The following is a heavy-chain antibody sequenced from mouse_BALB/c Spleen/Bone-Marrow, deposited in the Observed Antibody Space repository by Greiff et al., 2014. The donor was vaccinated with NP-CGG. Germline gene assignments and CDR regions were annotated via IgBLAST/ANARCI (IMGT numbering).Heavy chain of an antibody. CDR1: GYAFSIYW. Sequence: VQLQQSGAELVRPGSSVKISCKASGYAFSIYWMNWVKQRPGQGLEWIGQIYPGDDDTDYNGKFKGKATLTADRSSSTAYMQLNSLTSEDSAVYFCDRGGISIDYWGQGTTLTVSS. J-gene: IGHJ2*01. V-gene: IGHV1-80*01. CDR3: DRGGISIDY. CDR2: IYPGDDDT.